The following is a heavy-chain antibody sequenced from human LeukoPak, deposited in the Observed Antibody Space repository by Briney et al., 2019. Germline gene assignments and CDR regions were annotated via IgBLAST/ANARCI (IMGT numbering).Heavy chain of an antibody. CDR2: ITISGDNT. CDR1: GFTFSSYG. J-gene: IGHJ2*01. Sequence: PGGSLRLSCAASGFTFSSYGMSWVRQAPGKGLEWVSAITISGDNTWHAGSVKGRFTISRDNSKNTLYLQMNSLRVEDTAIYYCAKDKTNWYFDLWGRGTLVTVSS. V-gene: IGHV3-23*01. CDR3: AKDKTNWYFDL.